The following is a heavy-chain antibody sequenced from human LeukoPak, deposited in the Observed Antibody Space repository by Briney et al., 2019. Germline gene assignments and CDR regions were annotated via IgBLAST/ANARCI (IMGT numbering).Heavy chain of an antibody. J-gene: IGHJ5*02. CDR2: IHHAGST. CDR1: GGSISSSGYS. V-gene: IGHV4-30-2*01. Sequence: SETLSLTCAVSGGSISSSGYSWSWIRQPPGKGLEWIGYIHHAGSTYYNPSLKSRVTISVDRSKNQFSLKLSSVTAADTAMYFCARTPTYCGGDCYYFDPWGQGTLVTVSS. CDR3: ARTPTYCGGDCYYFDP. D-gene: IGHD2-21*02.